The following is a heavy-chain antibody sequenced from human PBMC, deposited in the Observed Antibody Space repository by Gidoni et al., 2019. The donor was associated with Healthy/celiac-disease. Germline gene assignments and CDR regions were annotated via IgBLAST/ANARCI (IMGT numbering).Heavy chain of an antibody. CDR2: MKPKSGNT. CDR1: GYTFTSYD. V-gene: IGHV1-8*01. Sequence: QVQLVQSGAEVKKPGASVKVSCKASGYTFTSYDINWVRQATGQGLEWRGWMKPKSGNTGYAQKFQGRVTMTRNTSISTAYMELSSLRSEDTAVYYCARESIAAAGTAFYYYYGMDVWGQGTTVTVSS. D-gene: IGHD6-13*01. CDR3: ARESIAAAGTAFYYYYGMDV. J-gene: IGHJ6*02.